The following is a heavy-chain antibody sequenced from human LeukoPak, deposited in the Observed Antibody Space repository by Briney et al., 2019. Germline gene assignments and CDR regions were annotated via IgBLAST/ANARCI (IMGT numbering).Heavy chain of an antibody. CDR1: GYTFTSYG. V-gene: IGHV1-18*01. CDR3: ARGKVAATLYYFDY. Sequence: ASVKVSCKASGYTFTSYGISWVRQAPGQGLEWMGWISAYSGNTNYAQKPQGRVTMTTDTSTSTAYMERRSLRSDDTAVYYCARGKVAATLYYFDYWGQGTLVTVSS. D-gene: IGHD2-15*01. J-gene: IGHJ4*02. CDR2: ISAYSGNT.